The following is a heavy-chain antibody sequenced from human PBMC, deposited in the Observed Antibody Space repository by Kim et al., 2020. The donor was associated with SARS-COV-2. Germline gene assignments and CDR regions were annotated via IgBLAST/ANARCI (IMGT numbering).Heavy chain of an antibody. V-gene: IGHV3-48*03. CDR2: ISSSGSTI. CDR1: GFTFSSYE. D-gene: IGHD6-13*01. Sequence: GGSLRLSCAASGFTFSSYEMNWVRQAPGKGLEWVSYISSSGSTIYYADSVKGRFTISRDNAKNSLYLQMNSLRAEDTAVYYCARGSSWYVSYYYGMDVWGQGTTVTVSS. CDR3: ARGSSWYVSYYYGMDV. J-gene: IGHJ6*02.